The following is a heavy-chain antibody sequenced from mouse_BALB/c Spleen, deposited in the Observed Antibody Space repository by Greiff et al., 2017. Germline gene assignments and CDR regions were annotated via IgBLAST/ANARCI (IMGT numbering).Heavy chain of an antibody. V-gene: IGHV7-3*02. J-gene: IGHJ3*01. Sequence: EVKLVESGGGLVQPGGSLRLSCATSGFTFTDYYMSWVRQPPGKALEWLGFIRNKANGYTTEYSASVKGRFTISRDNSQRILYLQMNTLRAEDSATYYCASHYYDYSWFAYWGQGTLVTVSA. CDR1: GFTFTDYY. CDR2: IRNKANGYTT. D-gene: IGHD2-4*01. CDR3: ASHYYDYSWFAY.